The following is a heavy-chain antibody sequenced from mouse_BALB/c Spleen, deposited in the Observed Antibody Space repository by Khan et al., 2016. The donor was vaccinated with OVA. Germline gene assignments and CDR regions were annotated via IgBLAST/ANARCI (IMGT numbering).Heavy chain of an antibody. J-gene: IGHJ2*01. V-gene: IGHV1-81*01. CDR2: IYPGSDNA. CDR1: GYTFTYYV. D-gene: IGHD2-3*01. Sequence: QVQLQQFGPELVKPGASVKMSCKASGYTFTYYVITWVKQRTGQGLEWIGEIYPGSDNAYYNERFKGKATLTADKSSNTTHMQLSSLTSEDSAVYFCARGDGYYVYFDYWGQGTTLTVSS. CDR3: ARGDGYYVYFDY.